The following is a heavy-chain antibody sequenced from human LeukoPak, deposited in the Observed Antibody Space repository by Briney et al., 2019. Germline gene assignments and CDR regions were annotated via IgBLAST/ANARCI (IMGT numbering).Heavy chain of an antibody. Sequence: GGSLRLSCAASGFTLSRYEMNWVRQAPGKGLEWVSSITSTGSYTFYADSVKGRFTISRDNAKNSLYLQMNSLRAEDTAIYYCARDPYSGSYGDSYYYYMDVWGKGTTVTISS. CDR3: ARDPYSGSYGDSYYYYMDV. CDR1: GFTLSRYE. D-gene: IGHD1-26*01. V-gene: IGHV3-21*01. CDR2: ITSTGSYT. J-gene: IGHJ6*03.